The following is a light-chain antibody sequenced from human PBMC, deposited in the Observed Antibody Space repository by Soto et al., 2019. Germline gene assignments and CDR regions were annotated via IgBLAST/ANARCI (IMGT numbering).Light chain of an antibody. Sequence: DIQMTQSPSTLSASVGDRVTIACRASHSISSWLAWYQQKPGKAPNLLIYDASTLESGVPSRFSGSGSGTEFTLTISSLQPEDFAVYYCQHRRVWPVSFGQGTRLEIK. CDR3: QHRRVWPVS. J-gene: IGKJ5*01. V-gene: IGKV1-5*01. CDR1: HSISSW. CDR2: DAS.